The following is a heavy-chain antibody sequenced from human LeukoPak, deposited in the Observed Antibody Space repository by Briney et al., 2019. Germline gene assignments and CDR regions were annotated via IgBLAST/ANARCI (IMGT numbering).Heavy chain of an antibody. CDR2: TRNRANSYTT. J-gene: IGHJ4*02. Sequence: PGGSLRLSCAASGFIFSDHYMDWVRQAPGKGLEWVGRTRNRANSYTTECAASVKGRFTISRDNSKNSLYLEMNSLKTEDTAVYYCAGGSSSGFFDYWGLGTLVTVSS. D-gene: IGHD6-6*01. CDR1: GFIFSDHY. CDR3: AGGSSSGFFDY. V-gene: IGHV3-72*01.